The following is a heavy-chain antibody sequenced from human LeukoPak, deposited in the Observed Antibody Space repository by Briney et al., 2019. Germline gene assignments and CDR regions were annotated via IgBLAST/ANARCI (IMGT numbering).Heavy chain of an antibody. Sequence: PSETLSLTCTVSGASVGSAGYHWSWIRQPPGGGLEWIGYIYYISNTNYNPSLKGRVTMSVDPSKNQFSLKLNSVTAADTAVYYCARTQSQSGSYRYYFGYWGQGTLVTVSS. CDR2: IYYISNT. CDR1: GASVGSAGYH. D-gene: IGHD1-26*01. V-gene: IGHV4-61*08. CDR3: ARTQSQSGSYRYYFGY. J-gene: IGHJ4*02.